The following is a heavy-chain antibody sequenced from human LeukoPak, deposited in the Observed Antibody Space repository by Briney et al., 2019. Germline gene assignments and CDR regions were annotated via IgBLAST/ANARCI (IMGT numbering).Heavy chain of an antibody. CDR3: ARGSGSYYSPHDY. Sequence: ASVKVSCKASGYTFTGYYMHWVRQAPGQGLEWMGWINPNSGGTNYAQKFQGRVTMTRDTSISTAYMELSRLRSDDTAVYYCARGSGSYYSPHDYWGQGTLVTVSS. V-gene: IGHV1-2*02. J-gene: IGHJ4*02. CDR2: INPNSGGT. D-gene: IGHD3-10*01. CDR1: GYTFTGYY.